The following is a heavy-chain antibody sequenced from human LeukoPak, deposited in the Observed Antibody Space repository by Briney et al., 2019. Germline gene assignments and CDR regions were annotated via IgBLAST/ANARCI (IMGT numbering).Heavy chain of an antibody. CDR3: ARRGGSSSRRSPIDY. J-gene: IGHJ4*02. Sequence: GGSLRLSCSASGFTFSDYWMTWVRQAPGKGPEWVANIKQDGSQRYYVDSVRGRFTISRDNAKDSLFLQMNGLRAEDTAVYYCARRGGSSSRRSPIDYWGQGTLVTVSS. D-gene: IGHD6-6*01. CDR1: GFTFSDYW. CDR2: IKQDGSQR. V-gene: IGHV3-7*01.